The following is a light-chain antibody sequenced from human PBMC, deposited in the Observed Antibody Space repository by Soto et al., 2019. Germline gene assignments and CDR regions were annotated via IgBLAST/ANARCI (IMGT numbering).Light chain of an antibody. V-gene: IGLV2-8*01. Sequence: QSVLTQPPSASGSPGQSVTISCTGTSSDVGGYNYVSWYQQYPGKAPKLMIYEVSKRPSGVPDRFSGSKSGNTASLTVSGLQAEDEADYYCSSYAGSNNVFGGGNKLTVL. J-gene: IGLJ2*01. CDR3: SSYAGSNNV. CDR1: SSDVGGYNY. CDR2: EVS.